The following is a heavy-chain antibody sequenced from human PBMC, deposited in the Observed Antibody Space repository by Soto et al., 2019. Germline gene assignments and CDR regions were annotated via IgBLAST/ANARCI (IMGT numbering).Heavy chain of an antibody. CDR2: ISAYNGNT. CDR1: GYTFTSYG. CDR3: ARDPGDSSVVTAPAYNWFDP. J-gene: IGHJ5*02. Sequence: QVQLVQSGAEVKKPGASVKVSCKACGYTFTSYGISWVRQAPGQGLEWMGWISAYNGNTNYAQKLQGRVTMTTDTSTSTAYMELSSLRSDDTAVYYCARDPGDSSVVTAPAYNWFDPWGQGTLVTVSS. D-gene: IGHD2-21*02. V-gene: IGHV1-18*01.